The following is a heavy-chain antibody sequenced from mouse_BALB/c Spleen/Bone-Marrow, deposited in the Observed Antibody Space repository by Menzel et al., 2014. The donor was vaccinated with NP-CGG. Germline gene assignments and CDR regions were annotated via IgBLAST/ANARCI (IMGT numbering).Heavy chain of an antibody. J-gene: IGHJ3*01. D-gene: IGHD1-1*01. CDR1: GFNIKDTY. Sequence: VHVKQSGAELVKPGASVKLSCTASGFNIKDTYMHWVKQRPEQGLEWIGRIDPANGNTKYDPKFQGKATITADTSSTTAYLQLSSLTSEDTAVYYCASYYYGGSRFAYWGQGTLVTVSA. CDR3: ASYYYGGSRFAY. V-gene: IGHV14-3*02. CDR2: IDPANGNT.